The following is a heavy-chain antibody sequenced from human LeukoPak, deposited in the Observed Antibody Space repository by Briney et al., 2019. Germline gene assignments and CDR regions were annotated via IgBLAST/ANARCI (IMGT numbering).Heavy chain of an antibody. CDR1: GFTFSSYW. V-gene: IGHV3-53*01. CDR3: ARGDDSGYYDYFDY. J-gene: IGHJ4*02. D-gene: IGHD3-22*01. Sequence: PGGSLRLSCAASGFTFSSYWMHWVRQAPGKGLEWVSTIYTGGNTYYAASVKGRFTISRGFSKNTVFLHMNSLRAEDTAMYYCARGDDSGYYDYFDYWGQGALVTVSS. CDR2: IYTGGNT.